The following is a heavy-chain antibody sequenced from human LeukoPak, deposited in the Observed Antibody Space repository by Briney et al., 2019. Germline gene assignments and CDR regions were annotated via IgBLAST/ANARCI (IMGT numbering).Heavy chain of an antibody. CDR2: ISGSNGNT. CDR3: ARYPLSYSSNWHYYFDY. V-gene: IGHV1-18*01. D-gene: IGHD6-13*01. CDR1: GYTFTSYG. J-gene: IGHJ4*02. Sequence: SVKVSCKASGYTFTSYGVSWVRQAPGQGLEWMGWISGSNGNTNHAQKLQGRVTMTTDTSTSTAYMELRSLRSDDTAVYYCARYPLSYSSNWHYYFDYWGQGTLLTVSS.